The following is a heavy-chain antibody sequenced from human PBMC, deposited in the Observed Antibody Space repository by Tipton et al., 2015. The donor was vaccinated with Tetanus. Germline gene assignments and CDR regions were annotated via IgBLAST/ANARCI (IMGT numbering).Heavy chain of an antibody. CDR2: ISAYSGNT. Sequence: QLVQSGAELKKPGASVKVSCKASGYSFTNYGFSWVRQAPGQGLEWMGWISAYSGNTKYPQKLQGRVTMTTDTSTSTAYMELRILRSDDTAVYYCARARWQSGGPYYFDYWGQGIMVTVSS. V-gene: IGHV1-18*01. D-gene: IGHD1-26*01. J-gene: IGHJ4*02. CDR3: ARARWQSGGPYYFDY. CDR1: GYSFTNYG.